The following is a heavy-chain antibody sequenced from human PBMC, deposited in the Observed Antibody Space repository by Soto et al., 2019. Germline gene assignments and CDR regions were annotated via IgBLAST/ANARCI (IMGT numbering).Heavy chain of an antibody. Sequence: QVQLQQSGPDLVQPSQKLSLTCTVSGDSISNVHYFWSWIRQSPDKVLDWIGNIYHGGSIYNNPSRESRLTISVDTSKNQCSRGLSSVRAADTAVYYCTGGPSGDKVDAWGQGTLVTVSS. CDR1: GDSISNVHYF. V-gene: IGHV4-30-4*01. D-gene: IGHD7-27*01. CDR3: TGGPSGDKVDA. J-gene: IGHJ5*02. CDR2: IYHGGSI.